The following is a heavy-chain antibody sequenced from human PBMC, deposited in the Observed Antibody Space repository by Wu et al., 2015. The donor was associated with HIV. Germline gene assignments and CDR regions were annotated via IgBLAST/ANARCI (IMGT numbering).Heavy chain of an antibody. J-gene: IGHJ4*02. V-gene: IGHV1-2*02. CDR2: INPNSGGT. D-gene: IGHD3-16*01. CDR3: ARDRCWMGQCPLGFDY. CDR1: GYTFTTSF. Sequence: QVYLVQSGAEVKKSGASVKVSCKASGYTFTTSFMHWVRQAPGQGLEWMGWINPNSGGTNYAQKFQGRVTMTRDTSISTAYMELSRLRSDDTAVYYCARDRCWMGQCPLGFDYWGQGTLVTVSS.